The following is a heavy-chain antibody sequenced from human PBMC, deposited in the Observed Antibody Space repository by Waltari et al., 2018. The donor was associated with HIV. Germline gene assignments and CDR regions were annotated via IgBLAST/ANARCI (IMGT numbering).Heavy chain of an antibody. J-gene: IGHJ4*02. CDR2: FSYSGSS. V-gene: IGHV4-39*01. Sequence: QLHLQESGPGLVKPSETLSLTCTDSGGSISRRDYFWGWIRHPPGKGLEWIGSFSYSGSSYYSPSLKSRVTTSVDTSKNELSLKLSSVTAADTAVYYCARILLWPSRYFGSWGQGTLVTVSS. CDR1: GGSISRRDYF. CDR3: ARILLWPSRYFGS. D-gene: IGHD4-17*01.